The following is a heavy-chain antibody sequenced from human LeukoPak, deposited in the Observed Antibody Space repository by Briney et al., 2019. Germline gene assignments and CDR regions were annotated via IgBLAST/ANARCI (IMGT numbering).Heavy chain of an antibody. J-gene: IGHJ4*02. Sequence: ASVKVSCKVSGYTLTELSMHWVRQAPGEGLEWMGGFDPEDGETIYAQKFQGRVTMTEDTSTDTAYMELSSLRSEDTAVYYCATGAKGYGSGSPPNWGQGTLVTVSS. CDR3: ATGAKGYGSGSPPN. V-gene: IGHV1-24*01. D-gene: IGHD3-10*01. CDR2: FDPEDGET. CDR1: GYTLTELS.